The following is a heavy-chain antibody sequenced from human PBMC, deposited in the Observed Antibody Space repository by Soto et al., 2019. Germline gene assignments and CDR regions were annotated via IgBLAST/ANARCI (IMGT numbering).Heavy chain of an antibody. CDR1: GYTITSYD. J-gene: IGHJ6*03. V-gene: IGHV1-8*01. CDR2: MNPNSGNT. CDR3: ARVRIGFGELLYGDYYYYYYMDV. Sequence: GASVKVSCKASGYTITSYDINWLRQATGKGLERMGWMNPNSGNTGYAQKFQGRVTMTRNTSISTAYMELSSLRSEDTAVYYCARVRIGFGELLYGDYYYYYYMDVWGKGTTVTVSS. D-gene: IGHD3-10*01.